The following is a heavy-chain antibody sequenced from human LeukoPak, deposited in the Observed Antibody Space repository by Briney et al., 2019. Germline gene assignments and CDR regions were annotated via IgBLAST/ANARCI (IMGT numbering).Heavy chain of an antibody. V-gene: IGHV4-4*07. CDR3: ARDRRTQSRFYYNMDV. Sequence: PSETLSLTCAVSGGDVGDNYWSWIRQSAAKGLEWIGRIRHSDYTNYNPSLKSRVSMSIDTSKNQLSLKLRSVTAADTAVYYCARDRRTQSRFYYNMDVWGKGTTVIVSS. CDR2: IRHSDYT. J-gene: IGHJ6*03. D-gene: IGHD3-3*01. CDR1: GGDVGDNY.